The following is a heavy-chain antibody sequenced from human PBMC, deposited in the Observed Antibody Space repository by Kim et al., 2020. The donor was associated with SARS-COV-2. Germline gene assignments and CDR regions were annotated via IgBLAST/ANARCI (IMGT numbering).Heavy chain of an antibody. CDR2: IDPSDSYT. D-gene: IGHD3-22*01. CDR1: GYSFTSYW. Sequence: GESLKISCKGSGYSFTSYWISWVRQMPGKGLEWMGRIDPSDSYTNYSPSFQGHVTISADKSISTAYLQWSSLRASDTAMYYCARPGDYYDSSGYYNFDYWGQGTLVTVSS. CDR3: ARPGDYYDSSGYYNFDY. J-gene: IGHJ4*02. V-gene: IGHV5-10-1*01.